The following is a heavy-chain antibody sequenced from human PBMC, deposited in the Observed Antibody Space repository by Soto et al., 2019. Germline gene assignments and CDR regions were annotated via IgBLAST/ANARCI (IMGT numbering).Heavy chain of an antibody. D-gene: IGHD3-3*01. CDR1: GFTFSSYA. Sequence: QVQLVESGGGVVQPGRSLRLSCAASGFTFSSYAMHWVRQAPGKGLEWVAVISYNGSNKYYADSVKGRFTISRDNSKNTLYLQMNSLRAEDTAVYYCARDRHEGYDLIGAYYYGMDVWVQGTTVTVSS. CDR3: ARDRHEGYDLIGAYYYGMDV. V-gene: IGHV3-30-3*01. J-gene: IGHJ6*02. CDR2: ISYNGSNK.